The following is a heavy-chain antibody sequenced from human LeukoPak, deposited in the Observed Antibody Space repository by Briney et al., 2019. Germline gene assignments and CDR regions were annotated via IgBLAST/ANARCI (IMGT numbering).Heavy chain of an antibody. CDR2: INPNSGGT. CDR3: ARGIRSESLANYYYYYYMDV. Sequence: GASVKVSCKASGYTFTGYYMHWVRQAPGQGLEWMGWINPNSGGTDYAQKFQGRVTMTRDTSITTADMFLSRLTSDDTAIYYCARGIRSESLANYYYYYYMDVWGEGTSVTISS. D-gene: IGHD3-10*01. V-gene: IGHV1-2*02. J-gene: IGHJ6*03. CDR1: GYTFTGYY.